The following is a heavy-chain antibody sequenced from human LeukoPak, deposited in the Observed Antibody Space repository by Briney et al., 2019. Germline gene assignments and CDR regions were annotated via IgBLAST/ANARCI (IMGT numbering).Heavy chain of an antibody. V-gene: IGHV3-23*01. D-gene: IGHD2-2*01. J-gene: IGHJ6*02. CDR3: ARGGRYCSSTSCPKDYYYYYGMDV. Sequence: GGSLRLSCAASGFTFSSYAMSWVRQAPGKGLEWVSAISGSGGSTYYADSVKGRFTISRDNAKNSLYLQMNSLRDEDTAVYYCARGGRYCSSTSCPKDYYYYYGMDVWGQGTTVTVSS. CDR2: ISGSGGST. CDR1: GFTFSSYA.